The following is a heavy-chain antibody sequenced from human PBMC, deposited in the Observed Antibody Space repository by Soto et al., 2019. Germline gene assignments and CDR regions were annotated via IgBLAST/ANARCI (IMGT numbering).Heavy chain of an antibody. Sequence: QVQLVQSGAEVRKPGASVKISCTASGYTFTAYVIHSVRQAPGQGREWMEWIHGGTGNTRYSQQFQHRVTLTRYTSANTAYMELTSLRSEDTAVYYCARDEDVWGQGTTVTVSS. V-gene: IGHV1-3*01. CDR3: ARDEDV. CDR2: IHGGTGNT. CDR1: GYTFTAYV. J-gene: IGHJ6*02.